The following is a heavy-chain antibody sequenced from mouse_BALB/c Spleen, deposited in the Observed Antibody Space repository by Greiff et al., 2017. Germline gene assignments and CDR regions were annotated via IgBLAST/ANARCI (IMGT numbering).Heavy chain of an antibody. D-gene: IGHD2-1*01. CDR3: TRSYYAPYWYFDV. CDR2: IRLKSNNYAT. V-gene: IGHV6-6*02. Sequence: EVMLVESGGGLVQPGGSMKLSCVASGFTFSNYWMNWVRQSPEKGLEWVAEIRLKSNNYATHYAESVKGRFTISRDDSKSSVYLQMNNLRAEDTGIYYCTRSYYAPYWYFDVWGAGTTVTVSS. CDR1: GFTFSNYW. J-gene: IGHJ1*01.